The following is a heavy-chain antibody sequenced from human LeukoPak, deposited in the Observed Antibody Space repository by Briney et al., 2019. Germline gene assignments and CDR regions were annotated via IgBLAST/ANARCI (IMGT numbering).Heavy chain of an antibody. CDR3: ARDHAADIVATGEDY. CDR2: ISYDGHYK. J-gene: IGHJ4*02. Sequence: PGRSLRLSCAASGFTFSNYAMHWVRQAPGKGLEWVAVISYDGHYKYYADSVKGRFTISRDNSRNTLYLQMNSLRGEDTAVYYCARDHAADIVATGEDYWGQGTLVPVSS. V-gene: IGHV3-30-3*01. CDR1: GFTFSNYA. D-gene: IGHD5-12*01.